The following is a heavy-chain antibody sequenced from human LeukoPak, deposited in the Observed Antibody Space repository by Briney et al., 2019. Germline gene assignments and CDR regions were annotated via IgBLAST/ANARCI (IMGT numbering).Heavy chain of an antibody. CDR3: AKEDCSSTSCYAFDI. V-gene: IGHV3-30*02. CDR2: VLYDGSLK. Sequence: PGGSLRLSCAASGFTFSRCDMHWVRQAPGKGLEWVAFVLYDGSLKYYADSVRGRVTISRDNSKNTLYLQMNSLRAEDTAVYYCAKEDCSSTSCYAFDIWGQGTMVTVSS. J-gene: IGHJ3*02. CDR1: GFTFSRCD. D-gene: IGHD2-2*01.